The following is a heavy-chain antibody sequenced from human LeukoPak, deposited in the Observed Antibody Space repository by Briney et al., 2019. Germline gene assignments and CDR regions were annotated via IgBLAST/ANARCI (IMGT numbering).Heavy chain of an antibody. V-gene: IGHV3-30*18. CDR2: ISYDGSNK. J-gene: IGHJ4*02. CDR3: AKQKDIVGATRYFDY. Sequence: GGSLRLSCAASGFTFSSYGIHWVRQAPGKGLEWVAVISYDGSNKYYADSAKGRFTISRDNSKNTLYLQMNSLRAEDTAVYYCAKQKDIVGATRYFDYWGQGTLVTVSS. D-gene: IGHD1-26*01. CDR1: GFTFSSYG.